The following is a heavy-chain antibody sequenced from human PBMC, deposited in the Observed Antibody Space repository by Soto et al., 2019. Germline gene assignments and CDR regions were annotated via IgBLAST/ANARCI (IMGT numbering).Heavy chain of an antibody. CDR2: ISTYNGDT. CDR3: AREGVATYYYYGMDV. CDR1: GYTFPRPG. V-gene: IGHV1-18*01. Sequence: GASVKVSCKASGYTFPRPGISWVRQAPGQGLEWMGWISTYNGDTNYAQTFQGRVTMPTDTFTSTVHMEVRSLRSDDTAVYYCAREGVATYYYYGMDVWGQGTPVTVSS. D-gene: IGHD5-12*01. J-gene: IGHJ6*02.